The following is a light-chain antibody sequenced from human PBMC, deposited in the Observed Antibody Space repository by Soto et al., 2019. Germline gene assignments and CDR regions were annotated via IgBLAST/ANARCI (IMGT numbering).Light chain of an antibody. J-gene: IGKJ1*01. CDR1: QSLLHSNGHNY. V-gene: IGKV2-28*01. Sequence: DIALTQSPLSLPVTPGEPASISCRSSQSLLHSNGHNYLDWYLRKPGQSPQLLIYLGSNRASGVPDRFSGSGSGTDFTLKISRVEAEDVGVYYCMQALQTPWTFGQGTKVEIK. CDR3: MQALQTPWT. CDR2: LGS.